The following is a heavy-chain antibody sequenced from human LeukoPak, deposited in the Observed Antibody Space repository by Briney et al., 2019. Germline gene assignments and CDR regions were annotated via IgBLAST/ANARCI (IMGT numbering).Heavy chain of an antibody. Sequence: GGSLRLSCAASGFTFSSYAMSWVRQAPGKGLEWVSGISGSGGSTYYADSVKGRFTISRDNSKNTLYLQMNSLRAEDTAVYYCAKRPGRAIDEYWGQGTLVTVSS. V-gene: IGHV3-23*01. D-gene: IGHD1-26*01. CDR3: AKRPGRAIDEY. CDR2: ISGSGGST. J-gene: IGHJ4*02. CDR1: GFTFSSYA.